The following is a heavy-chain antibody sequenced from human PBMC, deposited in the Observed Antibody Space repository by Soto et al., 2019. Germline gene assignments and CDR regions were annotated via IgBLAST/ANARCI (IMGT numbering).Heavy chain of an antibody. Sequence: ASETLCLTCAVYGVSCSGYYWSWIRQPPGKGLEWIGEINHSGSTNYNPSLNSGVTISVDSSKNQFSLKLSSVTAADTAVYYCARQDYDFLTVYPAPEDYGGQGTLVNVPS. CDR3: ARQDYDFLTVYPAPEDY. J-gene: IGHJ4*02. CDR1: GVSCSGYY. CDR2: INHSGST. V-gene: IGHV4-34*01. D-gene: IGHD3-9*01.